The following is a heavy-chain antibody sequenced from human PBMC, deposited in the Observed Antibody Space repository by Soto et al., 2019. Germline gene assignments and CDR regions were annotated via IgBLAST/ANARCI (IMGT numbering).Heavy chain of an antibody. Sequence: GASVKVSCKASGYTFTSNGISWVRQAPGQGLEWMGWISAYNGNTNYAQKLQGRVTMTTDTSTSTAYMELRSLRSDDTAVYYCARGSPTTYYYGSGSYEDAFDIWGQGTMVTVS. D-gene: IGHD3-10*01. CDR3: ARGSPTTYYYGSGSYEDAFDI. CDR1: GYTFTSNG. J-gene: IGHJ3*02. CDR2: ISAYNGNT. V-gene: IGHV1-18*01.